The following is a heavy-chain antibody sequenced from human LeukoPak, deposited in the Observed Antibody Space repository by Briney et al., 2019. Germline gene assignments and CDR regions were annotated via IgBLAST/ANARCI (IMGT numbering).Heavy chain of an antibody. CDR1: GFSFSTYS. Sequence: PGGSLRLSCAAAGFSFSTYSMNWVRQAPGKGLEWVSSISTSRSYIYYADSVKGRFTISRDNAKNSLYLQMNSLRAEDTAVYYCARAIAVAGNPLDWGQGTLVTVSS. CDR3: ARAIAVAGNPLD. V-gene: IGHV3-21*01. CDR2: ISTSRSYI. J-gene: IGHJ4*02. D-gene: IGHD6-13*01.